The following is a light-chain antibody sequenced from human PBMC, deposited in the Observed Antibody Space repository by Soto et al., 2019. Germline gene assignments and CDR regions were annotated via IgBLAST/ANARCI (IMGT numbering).Light chain of an antibody. CDR2: EVS. Sequence: QSVLTQPPSVSGSPGQSVTISCSGTSSDVGSYNHVSWYQQAPGTAPKLMIYEVSNRPSGVPDRFSGSKSGNTASLTISGLQPEDEADYYCYSFTTSDTYVFGTGTNVTVL. CDR3: YSFTTSDTYV. J-gene: IGLJ1*01. V-gene: IGLV2-18*02. CDR1: SSDVGSYNH.